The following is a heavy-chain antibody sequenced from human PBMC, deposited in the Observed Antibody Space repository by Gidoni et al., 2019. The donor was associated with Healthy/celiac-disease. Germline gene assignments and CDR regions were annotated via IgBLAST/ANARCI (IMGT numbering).Heavy chain of an antibody. J-gene: IGHJ4*02. V-gene: IGHV4-59*01. CDR3: ARGFGYYYY. CDR2: LSYSGST. D-gene: IGHD3-10*01. Sequence: GGSMSSYYWSWIRQPPGKGLEWIGYLSYSGSTNYNPSLRSRITISRDTSKSQISLKVSSVTAADTAMYYCARGFGYYYYWGLGTLVTVSS. CDR1: GGSMSSYY.